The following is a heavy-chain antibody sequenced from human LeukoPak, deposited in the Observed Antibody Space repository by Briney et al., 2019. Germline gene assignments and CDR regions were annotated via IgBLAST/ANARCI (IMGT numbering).Heavy chain of an antibody. CDR2: IYYSRTT. V-gene: IGHV4-59*08. Sequence: SETLSLTCTVSGGSISSYYWSWIRQPPEKGLEWIGYIYYSRTTNYNPSLKSRVTISLDTSKNQFSLKLSSVTAADTALYYCARGWLHFDYWGQGTLVTVSS. CDR1: GGSISSYY. J-gene: IGHJ4*02. CDR3: ARGWLHFDY. D-gene: IGHD3-22*01.